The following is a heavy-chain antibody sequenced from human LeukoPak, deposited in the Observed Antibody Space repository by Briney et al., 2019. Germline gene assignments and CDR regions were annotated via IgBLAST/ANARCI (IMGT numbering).Heavy chain of an antibody. V-gene: IGHV3-43D*03. Sequence: HAGGSLRLSCAASGFTFDDYAMHWVRQAPGKGLEWVSLISWDGGSTYYADSVKGRFTISRDNSKNSLYLQMNSLRAEDTALYYCAKDLVAGSLGAFDIWGQGTMVTVSS. CDR1: GFTFDDYA. J-gene: IGHJ3*02. CDR2: ISWDGGST. D-gene: IGHD6-19*01. CDR3: AKDLVAGSLGAFDI.